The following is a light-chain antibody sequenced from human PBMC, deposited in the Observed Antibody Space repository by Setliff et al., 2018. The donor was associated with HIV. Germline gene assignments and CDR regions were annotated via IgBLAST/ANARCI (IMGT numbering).Light chain of an antibody. V-gene: IGLV1-51*01. Sequence: QEVTMSCSGSSSNIGNNYVSWYQQLPGTAPKLLIYDNNERPSGIPDRFSGSKSGTSATLGITGLQTGDEADYYCGTWDSSLSAYVFGTGTKVTVL. CDR1: SSNIGNNY. J-gene: IGLJ1*01. CDR3: GTWDSSLSAYV. CDR2: DNN.